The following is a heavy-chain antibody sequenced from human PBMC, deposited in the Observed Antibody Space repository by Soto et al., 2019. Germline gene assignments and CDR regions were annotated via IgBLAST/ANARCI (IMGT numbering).Heavy chain of an antibody. CDR2: ISSGSSTR. CDR3: ARGSDLGSSLSFDY. D-gene: IGHD1-26*01. CDR1: GFSFSSYS. V-gene: IGHV3-48*02. Sequence: EVQLVESGGGLVQPGGSLRLSCAASGFSFSSYSMNWVRQAPGKGLEWVSYISSGSSTRYHADSVKGRFTISRDNAKRSLYLQMNSLRDEDTAVLYCARGSDLGSSLSFDYWGRGTLVTVSS. J-gene: IGHJ4*02.